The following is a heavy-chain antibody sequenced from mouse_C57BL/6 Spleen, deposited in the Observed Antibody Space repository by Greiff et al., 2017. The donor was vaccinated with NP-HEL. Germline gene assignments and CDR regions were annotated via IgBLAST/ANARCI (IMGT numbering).Heavy chain of an antibody. J-gene: IGHJ3*01. CDR1: GYAFSSSW. CDR3: ARDSNYEAY. CDR2: IYPGDGDT. D-gene: IGHD2-5*01. V-gene: IGHV1-82*01. Sequence: QVQLQQSGPELVKPGASVKISCKASGYAFSSSWMNWVKQRPGKGLEWIGRIYPGDGDTNYNGKFKGKATLTADKSSSTAYMQLSSLTSEDSAVYFCARDSNYEAYWGQGTLVTVSA.